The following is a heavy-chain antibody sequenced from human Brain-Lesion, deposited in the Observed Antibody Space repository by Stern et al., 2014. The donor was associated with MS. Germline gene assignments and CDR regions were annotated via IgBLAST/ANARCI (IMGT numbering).Heavy chain of an antibody. CDR2: INPNPGGP. Sequence: VQLVESGAEVKKPGASVKVSCKTSGYIFTGYYIHWVRQAPGQGLEWIAWINPNPGGPKYAQKFQGRVTMSRDTSISTAYVELSSLTSDDTAVYYCARDQRGITIFGVVTDYYYLGMDVWGQGTTVTVSS. J-gene: IGHJ6*02. CDR3: ARDQRGITIFGVVTDYYYLGMDV. CDR1: GYIFTGYY. V-gene: IGHV1-2*02. D-gene: IGHD3-3*01.